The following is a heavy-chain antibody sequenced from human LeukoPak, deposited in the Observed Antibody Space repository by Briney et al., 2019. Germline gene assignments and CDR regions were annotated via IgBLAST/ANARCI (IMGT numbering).Heavy chain of an antibody. J-gene: IGHJ4*02. CDR2: TYYRSKWYN. D-gene: IGHD7-27*01. CDR3: ARGTWGSTYYFDY. V-gene: IGHV6-1*01. CDR1: GDSVSTNNTA. Sequence: SQTLSLTCAISGDSVSTNNTAWNWIRQSPSRGLEWLGRTYYRSKWYNNYAVSVKSRITINPDTSENQFSLQLNSVTPEDTAVYYCARGTWGSTYYFDYWGQGTLVTVSS.